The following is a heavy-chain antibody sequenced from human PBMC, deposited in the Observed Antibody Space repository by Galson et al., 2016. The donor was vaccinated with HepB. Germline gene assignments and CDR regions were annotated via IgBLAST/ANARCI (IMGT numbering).Heavy chain of an antibody. V-gene: IGHV5-51*01. CDR3: ARQVGATHDH. D-gene: IGHD1-26*01. J-gene: IGHJ4*02. CDR2: IYPGDSDT. Sequence: EWMGIIYPGDSDTTYSPSFQGQVTISADKSISTAYLQWSSLKASDTAMYYCARQVGATHDHWGQGTLVTVSS.